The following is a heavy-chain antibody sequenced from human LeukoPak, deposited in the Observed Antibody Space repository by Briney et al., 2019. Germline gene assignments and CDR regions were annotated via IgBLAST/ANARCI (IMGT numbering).Heavy chain of an antibody. D-gene: IGHD6-13*01. V-gene: IGHV5-51*01. Sequence: GESLQISCKGSGYSFTSYWIGWVRQMPGKGLEWMGIIYPGDSDTRYSPSFQGQVTISADKSISTAYLQWSSLEASDTAMYYCARHSARIAAAGTVAEPLDYWGQGTLVTVSS. CDR3: ARHSARIAAAGTVAEPLDY. CDR1: GYSFTSYW. CDR2: IYPGDSDT. J-gene: IGHJ4*02.